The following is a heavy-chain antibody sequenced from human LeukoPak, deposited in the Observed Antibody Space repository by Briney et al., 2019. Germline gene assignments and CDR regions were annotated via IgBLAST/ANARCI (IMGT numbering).Heavy chain of an antibody. CDR1: GGSISGYY. J-gene: IGHJ4*02. CDR3: ARGGIAVAGRGFFDY. CDR2: INHSGST. D-gene: IGHD6-19*01. Sequence: SETLSLTCTVSGGSISGYYWSWIRQPPGKGLEWIGEINHSGSTNYNPSLKSRVTISVDTSKNQFSLKLSSVTAADTAVYYCARGGIAVAGRGFFDYWGQGTLVTVSS. V-gene: IGHV4-34*01.